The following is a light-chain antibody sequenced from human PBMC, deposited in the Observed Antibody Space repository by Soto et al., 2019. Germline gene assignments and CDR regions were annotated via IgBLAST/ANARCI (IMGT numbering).Light chain of an antibody. Sequence: EIVMTQSPGTLSVSPGEGATLFCRAIQSVRTKLAWYQQRAGQDPRLLMYGASTRATGIPDRFSGSGSGTEFTLTISSLQSEDVAVYYCQQYNSWPPITFGQGTRLEIK. CDR2: GAS. CDR3: QQYNSWPPIT. J-gene: IGKJ5*01. V-gene: IGKV3-15*01. CDR1: QSVRTK.